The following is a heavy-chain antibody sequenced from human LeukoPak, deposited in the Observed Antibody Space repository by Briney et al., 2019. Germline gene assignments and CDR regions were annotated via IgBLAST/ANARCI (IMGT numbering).Heavy chain of an antibody. D-gene: IGHD5-12*01. CDR1: GFTVSSNY. J-gene: IGHJ4*02. CDR3: TTPGLWLPHSDY. V-gene: IGHV3-15*01. CDR2: IKSKTDGGTT. Sequence: GGSLRLSCAASGFTVSSNYMSWVRQAPGKGLEWVGRIKSKTDGGTTDYAAPVKGRFTISRDDSKNTLYLQMNSLKTEDTAVYYCTTPGLWLPHSDYWGQGTLVTVSS.